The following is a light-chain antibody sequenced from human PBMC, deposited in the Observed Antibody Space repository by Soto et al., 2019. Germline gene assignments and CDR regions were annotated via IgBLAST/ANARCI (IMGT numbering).Light chain of an antibody. CDR2: LNSDGSH. V-gene: IGLV4-69*01. CDR3: QTSGTGVV. J-gene: IGLJ2*01. Sequence: QSVLTQSPSASASLGASVKLTCTLSSGHSSYAIAWHQQQPEKGPRYLMKLNSDGSHSKGDGIPDRFSGSSSGAERYLTISSLQSEDEADYYCQTSGTGVVFGGGTKVTVL. CDR1: SGHSSYA.